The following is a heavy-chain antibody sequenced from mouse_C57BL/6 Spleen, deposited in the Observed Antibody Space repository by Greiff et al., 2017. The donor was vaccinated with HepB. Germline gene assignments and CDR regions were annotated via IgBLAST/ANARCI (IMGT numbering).Heavy chain of an antibody. D-gene: IGHD1-1*02. CDR2: INPSSGYT. Sequence: VQLQESGAELARPGASVKMSCKASGYTFTSYTMHWVKQRPGQGLEWIGYINPSSGYTKYNQKFKDKATLTADKSSSTAYMQLSSLTSEDSAVYYCARSRWDYWYFDVWGTGTTVTVSS. V-gene: IGHV1-4*01. CDR3: ARSRWDYWYFDV. CDR1: GYTFTSYT. J-gene: IGHJ1*03.